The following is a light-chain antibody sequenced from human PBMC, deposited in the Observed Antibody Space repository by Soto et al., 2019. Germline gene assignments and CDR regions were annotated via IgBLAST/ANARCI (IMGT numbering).Light chain of an antibody. J-gene: IGLJ1*01. CDR3: QSYDSSLSVLYV. CDR1: SSNIGAGYD. V-gene: IGLV1-40*01. CDR2: GNS. Sequence: QSVLTQPPSVSGAPGQRVTISCTGSSSNIGAGYDVHWYQQLPGTVPKLLIYGNSNRPSGVPDRFSGSKSGTSASLAITGLQAEDEADYYCQSYDSSLSVLYVFGTGTKVTVL.